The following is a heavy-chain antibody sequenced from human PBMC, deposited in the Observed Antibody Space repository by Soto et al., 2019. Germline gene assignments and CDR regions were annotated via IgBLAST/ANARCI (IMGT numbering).Heavy chain of an antibody. J-gene: IGHJ5*02. CDR2: ISPKTGGS. CDR3: ARDGQDYYDTRGYHFLTS. Sequence: ASVKVSCKASGSTFTAYYIHWVRQAPGQGLEYMGWISPKTGGSNLARNFQGRVSMTRDTSNSTLYMEVRRLRSDDTALYYCARDGQDYYDTRGYHFLTSWGQGTLVTVSS. V-gene: IGHV1-2*02. CDR1: GSTFTAYY. D-gene: IGHD3-22*01.